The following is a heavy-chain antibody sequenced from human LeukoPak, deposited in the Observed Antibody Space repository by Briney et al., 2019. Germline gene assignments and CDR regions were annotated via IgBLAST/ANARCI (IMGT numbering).Heavy chain of an antibody. CDR2: IIPIFGTA. V-gene: IGHV1-69*13. Sequence: SVKVSCKASGGTFSSYAISWVRQAPGQGLEWMGGIIPIFGTANYAQKFQGRVTTTADESTSTAYMELSSLRSEDTAVYYCARTPFVVTVAYNWFDPWGQGTLVTVSS. J-gene: IGHJ5*02. CDR3: ARTPFVVTVAYNWFDP. D-gene: IGHD2-15*01. CDR1: GGTFSSYA.